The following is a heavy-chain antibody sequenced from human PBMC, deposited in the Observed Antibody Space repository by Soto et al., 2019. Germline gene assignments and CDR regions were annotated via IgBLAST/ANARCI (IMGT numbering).Heavy chain of an antibody. CDR3: ARGFVETAMAFDY. V-gene: IGHV4-31*03. D-gene: IGHD5-18*01. CDR1: GASINSGGYF. CDR2: IHYSGST. J-gene: IGHJ4*02. Sequence: QVQLQESGPGLVKPSQTLSLAGSVSGASINSGGYFWSWIRQLPGKGLEWIGYIHYSGSTYYNPSLKSRVVMSMDTSKNDFSLKLSSVTAADTAVFYCARGFVETAMAFDYWGQGALVTVSS.